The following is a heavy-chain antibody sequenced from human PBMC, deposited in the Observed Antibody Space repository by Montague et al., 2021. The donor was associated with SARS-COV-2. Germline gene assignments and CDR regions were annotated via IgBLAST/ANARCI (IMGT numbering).Heavy chain of an antibody. Sequence: SETLSLTCTVSGGSTASHYWNWIRQSPGKRPEWIGYVYYNGDTKYNPSPQSRVTISIDTSENQFSLRLNSVTASDTAVYFCASGWAFAPWGQGRLVTVSS. V-gene: IGHV4-59*08. D-gene: IGHD6-19*01. CDR1: GGSTASHY. CDR3: ASGWAFAP. J-gene: IGHJ3*01. CDR2: VYYNGDT.